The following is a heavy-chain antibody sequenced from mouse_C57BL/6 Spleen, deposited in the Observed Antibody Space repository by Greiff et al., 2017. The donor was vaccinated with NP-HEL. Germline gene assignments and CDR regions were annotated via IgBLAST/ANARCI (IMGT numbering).Heavy chain of an antibody. V-gene: IGHV1-15*01. CDR3: TRELFITTVVAFDY. Sequence: LVRPGASVTLSCKASGYTFTDYEMHWVKQTPVHGLEWIGAIDPETGGTAYNQKFKGKAILTADKSSSTAYMELRSLTSEDSAVYYCTRELFITTVVAFDYWGQGTTLTVSS. CDR2: IDPETGGT. CDR1: GYTFTDYE. J-gene: IGHJ2*01. D-gene: IGHD1-1*01.